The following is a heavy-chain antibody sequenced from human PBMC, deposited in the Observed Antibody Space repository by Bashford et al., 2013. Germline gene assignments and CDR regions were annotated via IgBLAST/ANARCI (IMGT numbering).Heavy chain of an antibody. CDR2: IVSNSGGT. D-gene: IGHD1-26*01. J-gene: IGHJ3*01. Sequence: WVRQAPGQGLEWMGWIVSNSGGTRYAQKFQGRVTMARDTSISTAYMELSSLRSDDTAVYFCARDGPVVGVWNAFDVWGQGTVVTVSS. V-gene: IGHV1-2*02. CDR3: ARDGPVVGVWNAFDV.